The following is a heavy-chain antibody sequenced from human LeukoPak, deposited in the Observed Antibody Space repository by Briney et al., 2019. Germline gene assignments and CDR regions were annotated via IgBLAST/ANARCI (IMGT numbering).Heavy chain of an antibody. V-gene: IGHV3-23*01. J-gene: IGHJ4*02. D-gene: IGHD1-26*01. Sequence: AGGSLRLSCAACGFTFSIYAMSWVRQAPGKGLEWVSAISGSGGSTYYADSVKGRFTISRDNSKNTLYLQMNSLRAEDTAVYYCAKGGSLLVFDYWGQGTLVTVSS. CDR1: GFTFSIYA. CDR2: ISGSGGST. CDR3: AKGGSLLVFDY.